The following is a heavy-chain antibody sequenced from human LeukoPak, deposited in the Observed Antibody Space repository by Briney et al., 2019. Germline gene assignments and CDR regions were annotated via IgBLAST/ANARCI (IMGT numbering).Heavy chain of an antibody. CDR1: GFTFSSYW. V-gene: IGHV3-7*03. CDR3: ASYSSGWYGNYYGMDV. D-gene: IGHD6-13*01. Sequence: GGSLRLSCAASGFTFSSYWMSWVRQAPGKGLEWVANIKQDGSEKYYVDSVKGRFTISRDNAKNSLYLQMNSLRAEDTAVYYCASYSSGWYGNYYGMDVWGKGTTVTVSS. CDR2: IKQDGSEK. J-gene: IGHJ6*04.